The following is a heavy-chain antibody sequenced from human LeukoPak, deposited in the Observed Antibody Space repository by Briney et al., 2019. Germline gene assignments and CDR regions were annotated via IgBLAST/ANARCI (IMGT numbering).Heavy chain of an antibody. Sequence: GGSLRLSCAASGFTFRCYDLHWVRQATGKGLEWVSAIGVAGDTYYSGSVKGRFTISRENAKNSLYLQMNSLRAGDTAVYYCARGVVPGTYDAFDVWGQGTVVTVSS. CDR2: IGVAGDT. CDR3: ARGVVPGTYDAFDV. V-gene: IGHV3-13*01. D-gene: IGHD3-10*01. J-gene: IGHJ3*01. CDR1: GFTFRCYD.